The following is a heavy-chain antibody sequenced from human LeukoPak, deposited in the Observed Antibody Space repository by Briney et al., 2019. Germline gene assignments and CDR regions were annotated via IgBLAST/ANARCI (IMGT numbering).Heavy chain of an antibody. CDR1: GFTFSRSW. V-gene: IGHV3-7*03. CDR3: AKGSGDSSAWFQLFDY. Sequence: GGSLRLSCAASGFTFSRSWMSWVRQAPGKGLEWVANIKQNGNERHYVDSAKGRFTISRDNAKNSLFLQMNSLRAEDTAVYYCAKGSGDSSAWFQLFDYWGQGTLVTVSS. J-gene: IGHJ4*02. CDR2: IKQNGNER. D-gene: IGHD6-19*01.